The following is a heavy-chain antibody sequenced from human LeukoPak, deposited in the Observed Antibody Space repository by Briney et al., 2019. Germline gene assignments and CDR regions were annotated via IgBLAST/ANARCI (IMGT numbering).Heavy chain of an antibody. D-gene: IGHD4-23*01. CDR3: ARDAVVSPYWYFDL. V-gene: IGHV1-3*01. CDR1: GYTFTSYA. J-gene: IGHJ2*01. Sequence: GASVKVSCKASGYTFTSYAMHWVRQAPGQRLEWMGWINAGNGNTKYSQKFQGRVTITRDTSASTAYMELSSLRSEDTAVYYCARDAVVSPYWYFDLWGRGTLVTVSS. CDR2: INAGNGNT.